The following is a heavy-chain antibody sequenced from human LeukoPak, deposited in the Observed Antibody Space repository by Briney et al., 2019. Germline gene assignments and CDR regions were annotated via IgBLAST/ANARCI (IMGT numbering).Heavy chain of an antibody. J-gene: IGHJ4*02. V-gene: IGHV3-74*01. CDR2: INTDGSST. D-gene: IGHD3-3*01. CDR1: GFTFSSYW. CDR3: AREAYYDFWSGYYTGPFDY. Sequence: GGSLRLSCAASGFTFSSYWMHWVRQAPGKGLVWVSRINTDGSSTSYADSVKGRFTISRDNAKNTLYLQMNSLRAEDTAVYYCAREAYYDFWSGYYTGPFDYWGQGTLVTVSS.